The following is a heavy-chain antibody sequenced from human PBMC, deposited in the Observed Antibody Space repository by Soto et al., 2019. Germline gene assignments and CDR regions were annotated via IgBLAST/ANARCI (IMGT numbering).Heavy chain of an antibody. V-gene: IGHV4-39*01. CDR1: DGSISSRTHY. J-gene: IGHJ4*02. Sequence: PSETLSLTCTVSDGSISSRTHYWGWTRQPPGKGLEWIGSIFYSGSTYYNPSLKSRVTISVDTSKNQFSLKLSSVTAADTAVYYCAGKDFWSGPNLGGYWGQGTLVTVSS. D-gene: IGHD3-3*01. CDR2: IFYSGST. CDR3: AGKDFWSGPNLGGY.